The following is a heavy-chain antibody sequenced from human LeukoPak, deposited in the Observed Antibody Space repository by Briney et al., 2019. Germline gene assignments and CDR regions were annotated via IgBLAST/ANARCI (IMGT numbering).Heavy chain of an antibody. CDR3: ARGGDYYGSGSPPDY. CDR2: INHSGST. J-gene: IGHJ4*02. Sequence: PETLSLTCAVYGGSFSGYYWSWIRQPPGKGLEWIGEINHSGSTNYNPSLKSRVTISVDTSKNQFSLKLSSVTAADTAVYYCARGGDYYGSGSPPDYWGQGTLVTVSS. D-gene: IGHD3-10*01. V-gene: IGHV4-34*01. CDR1: GGSFSGYY.